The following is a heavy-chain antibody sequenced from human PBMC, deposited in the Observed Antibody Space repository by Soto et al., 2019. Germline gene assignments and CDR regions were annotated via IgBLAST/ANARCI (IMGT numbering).Heavy chain of an antibody. Sequence: PSETLSLTCTVSGGSISSYYWSWIRQPPGKGLEWIGYIYYSGSTNYNPSLKSRVTISVDTSKNQFSLKLSSVTAADTAVYYCARDHYGHLDYWGQGTLVTVSS. D-gene: IGHD4-17*01. J-gene: IGHJ4*02. V-gene: IGHV4-59*01. CDR2: IYYSGST. CDR1: GGSISSYY. CDR3: ARDHYGHLDY.